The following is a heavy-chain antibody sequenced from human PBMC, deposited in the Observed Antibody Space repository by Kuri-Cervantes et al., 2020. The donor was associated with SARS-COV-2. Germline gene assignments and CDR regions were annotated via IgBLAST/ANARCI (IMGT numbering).Heavy chain of an antibody. D-gene: IGHD3-10*01. CDR3: VVARDYYYGSGSYPSFDY. V-gene: IGHV4-59*04. J-gene: IGHJ4*02. CDR1: GGSISSYY. CDR2: IYHSGST. Sequence: GSLRLSCTVSGGSISSYYWSWIRQPAGKGLEWIGSIYHSGSTYYNPSLKSRVTISVDTSKNQFSLKLSSVTAADTAVYYCVVARDYYYGSGSYPSFDYWGQGTLVTVSS.